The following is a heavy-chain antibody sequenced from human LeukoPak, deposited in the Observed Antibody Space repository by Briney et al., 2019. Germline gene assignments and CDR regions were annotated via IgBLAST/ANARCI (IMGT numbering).Heavy chain of an antibody. D-gene: IGHD2-2*01. J-gene: IGHJ4*02. CDR2: ISGSGGST. CDR1: GFTFSSYA. V-gene: IGHV3-23*01. CDR3: AKDFVPAAMLYYFDC. Sequence: GGSLRLSCAASGFTFSSYAMSWVRQAPGKGLEWVSAISGSGGSTYYADSVKGRFTISRDNSKNTLYLQMNSLRAEDAAVYYCAKDFVPAAMLYYFDCWGQGTLVTVSA.